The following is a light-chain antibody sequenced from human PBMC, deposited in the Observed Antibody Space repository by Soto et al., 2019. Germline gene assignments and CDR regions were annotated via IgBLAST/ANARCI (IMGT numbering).Light chain of an antibody. J-gene: IGLJ2*01. CDR2: DVS. CDR3: CSYSGTYVFAVL. V-gene: IGLV2-11*01. CDR1: SSDVGGYTF. Sequence: QSALPQPRSVSGSPGQSVTISCTETSSDVGGYTFVSWYQRRPGKAPKLMISDVSKRPSGVPDRFSGSKSGNTASLTISGLQAEDGADYYCCSYSGTYVFAVLFGVGTKLTVL.